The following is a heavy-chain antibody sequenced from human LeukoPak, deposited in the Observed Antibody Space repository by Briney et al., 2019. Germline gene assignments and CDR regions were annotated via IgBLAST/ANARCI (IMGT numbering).Heavy chain of an antibody. CDR2: IYYSGST. Sequence: SETLSLTCTVSGGSISSYYWSWIRQPPGKGLEWIGYIYYSGSTNYNPTLKSRVTISVDTSKNQFSLKLSSVTAADTAVYYCARVVGATKTFDYWGQGTLVTVSS. V-gene: IGHV4-59*01. J-gene: IGHJ4*02. D-gene: IGHD1-26*01. CDR3: ARVVGATKTFDY. CDR1: GGSISSYY.